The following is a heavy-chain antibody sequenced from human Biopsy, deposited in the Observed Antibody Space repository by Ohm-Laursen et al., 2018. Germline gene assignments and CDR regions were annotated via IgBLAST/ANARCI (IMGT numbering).Heavy chain of an antibody. D-gene: IGHD2-21*02. V-gene: IGHV3-9*01. J-gene: IGHJ4*02. CDR3: AKDLGQVTAAIGY. CDR1: GFTFDDYA. Sequence: SLRLSCAASGFTFDDYAMHWVRQAPGKGLEWVSGITWNSGSIGYADSVKGRFSIFRDNAKHSLYLQMNSLRAEDTALYYCAKDLGQVTAAIGYWGQGTLDTVSS. CDR2: ITWNSGSI.